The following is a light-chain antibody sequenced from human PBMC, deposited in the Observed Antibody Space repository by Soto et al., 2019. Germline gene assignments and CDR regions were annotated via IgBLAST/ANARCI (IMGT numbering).Light chain of an antibody. CDR2: WAS. J-gene: IGKJ2*01. Sequence: DIVMTQSPDSLAVSLGERATINCKSSQSVLYSSKNKNYLAWYHQRPGQPPKLLIYWASTLESGVPDRFSGSGSGTDFTLTSTSLQAEYVAVYYCQQYESTPPTFGQGTKLEIK. V-gene: IGKV4-1*01. CDR3: QQYESTPPT. CDR1: QSVLYSSKNKNY.